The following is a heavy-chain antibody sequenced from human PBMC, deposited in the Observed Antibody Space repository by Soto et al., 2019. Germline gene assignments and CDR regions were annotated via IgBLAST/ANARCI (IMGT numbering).Heavy chain of an antibody. V-gene: IGHV1-18*01. D-gene: IGHD3-22*01. Sequence: SVKRSCKASGYSFTSYGSGWGRQTPRQGLEWMGWISAYNGNTNYAQKLQGRVTMTTDTSTSTAYMELRSLRSDDTAVYYCARDYRPHSSGYYYFDYWGQGTLVTVYS. J-gene: IGHJ4*02. CDR2: ISAYNGNT. CDR3: ARDYRPHSSGYYYFDY. CDR1: GYSFTSYG.